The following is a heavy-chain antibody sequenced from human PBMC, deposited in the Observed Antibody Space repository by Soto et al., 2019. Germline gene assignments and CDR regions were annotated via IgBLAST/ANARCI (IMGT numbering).Heavy chain of an antibody. CDR2: ISGSGGRT. V-gene: IGHV3-23*01. J-gene: IGHJ4*02. CDR3: VKEGPRPRPVDY. Sequence: PGGSLRLSCAASGFTFSSYAMSWVRQAPGKGLEWVSAISGSGGRTYYADSVKGRFSISRDNSKNTLYLQMNSLGAEDTAVYYCVKEGPRPRPVDYWGQGPLVTVSS. CDR1: GFTFSSYA.